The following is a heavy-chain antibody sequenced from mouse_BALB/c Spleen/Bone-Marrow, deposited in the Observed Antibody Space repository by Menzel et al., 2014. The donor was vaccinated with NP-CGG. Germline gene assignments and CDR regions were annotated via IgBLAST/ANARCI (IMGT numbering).Heavy chain of an antibody. CDR3: ARGDYGSTYWFAY. V-gene: IGHV2-9*02. J-gene: IGHJ3*01. CDR1: GFPLSSYG. D-gene: IGHD1-1*01. CDR2: IWAGGGT. Sequence: QVQLQQSGPGLVAPSQSLSITCTVSGFPLSSYGVHWVRQCQGKGLEWLGIIWAGGGTNYNSALMSRLSISKDNSKSQVFLKMNSLQTDDTAMYYCARGDYGSTYWFAYWGQGTLVTVSA.